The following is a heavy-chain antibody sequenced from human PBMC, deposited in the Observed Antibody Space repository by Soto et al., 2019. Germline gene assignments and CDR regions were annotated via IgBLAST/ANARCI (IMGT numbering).Heavy chain of an antibody. CDR1: GGTFSSYT. Sequence: GASVKVSCKASGGTFSSYTISWVRQAPGQGLEWMGRIIPILGIANYAQKFQGRVTITADKSTSTAYMELSSLRSEDTAVYYCARVSRAVSYYYGIDVWGQGTTVTVSS. CDR2: IIPILGIA. J-gene: IGHJ6*02. V-gene: IGHV1-69*02. CDR3: ARVSRAVSYYYGIDV. D-gene: IGHD6-19*01.